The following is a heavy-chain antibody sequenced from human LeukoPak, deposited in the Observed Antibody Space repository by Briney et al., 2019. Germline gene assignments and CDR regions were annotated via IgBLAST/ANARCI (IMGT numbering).Heavy chain of an antibody. Sequence: GGSLRLSCAASGFTFSSYSMSWARQAPGKGLEWLANIKQDGSERSYVDSVKGRFTISRDSAKSSLYLQMNSLRAEDTAVYYCARHRNKWELPPFDYWGQGTLVTVSS. V-gene: IGHV3-7*01. D-gene: IGHD1-26*01. CDR2: IKQDGSER. J-gene: IGHJ4*02. CDR1: GFTFSSYS. CDR3: ARHRNKWELPPFDY.